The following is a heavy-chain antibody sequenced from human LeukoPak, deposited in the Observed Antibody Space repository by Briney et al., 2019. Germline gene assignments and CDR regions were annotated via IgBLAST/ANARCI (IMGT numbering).Heavy chain of an antibody. V-gene: IGHV4-31*03. CDR1: GGSISSGGYY. Sequence: KTSETLSLTCTVSGGSISSGGYYWSWIRQHPGKGLEWIGYIYYSGSTYYNPSLKSRVTISVDTSKNQFSLKLSSVTAADTAVYYCASSYSNGWYDYWGQGTLVTVSS. CDR3: ASSYSNGWYDY. CDR2: IYYSGST. D-gene: IGHD4-11*01. J-gene: IGHJ4*02.